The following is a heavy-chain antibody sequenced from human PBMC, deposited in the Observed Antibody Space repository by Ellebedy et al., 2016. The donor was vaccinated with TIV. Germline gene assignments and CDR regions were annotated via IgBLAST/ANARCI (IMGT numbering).Heavy chain of an antibody. CDR3: TRDLGYCSGGSCYFGDY. CDR1: GFTFGDYA. Sequence: GGSLRLSCTASGFTFGDYAMSWVRQAPGKGLEWVGFIRSKAYGGTTEYAASVKGRFTISRDDSKSIAYLQMNSLKTEDTAVYYCTRDLGYCSGGSCYFGDYWGQGTLVTVSS. CDR2: IRSKAYGGTT. D-gene: IGHD2-15*01. V-gene: IGHV3-49*04. J-gene: IGHJ4*02.